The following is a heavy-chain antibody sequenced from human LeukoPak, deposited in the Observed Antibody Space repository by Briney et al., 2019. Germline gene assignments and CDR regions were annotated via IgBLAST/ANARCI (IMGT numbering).Heavy chain of an antibody. Sequence: PGGSLRLSCAASGFTFSNAWMSWVRQAPGKGLEWVGRIKSKTDGGTTDYAAPVKGRFTISRDDSKNTLYLQMNSLKTEDTAVYYCTTDPQRKWLRPHWGQGTLVTVSS. D-gene: IGHD5-12*01. CDR1: GFTFSNAW. J-gene: IGHJ4*02. CDR2: IKSKTDGGTT. CDR3: TTDPQRKWLRPH. V-gene: IGHV3-15*01.